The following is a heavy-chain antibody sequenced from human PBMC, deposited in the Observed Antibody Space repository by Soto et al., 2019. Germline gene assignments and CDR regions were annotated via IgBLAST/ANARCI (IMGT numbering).Heavy chain of an antibody. CDR3: AKVRVGIDVDFDY. D-gene: IGHD2-21*01. J-gene: IGHJ4*02. Sequence: GGSLRLSCAASGFTFSSYAMSWVRQAPGKGLEWVSGISDSGGSTYYADSVKGRFTISRDNSKNTLYLQMSSLRAEDTAMYYCAKVRVGIDVDFDYWGQGALVTVSS. CDR1: GFTFSSYA. CDR2: ISDSGGST. V-gene: IGHV3-23*01.